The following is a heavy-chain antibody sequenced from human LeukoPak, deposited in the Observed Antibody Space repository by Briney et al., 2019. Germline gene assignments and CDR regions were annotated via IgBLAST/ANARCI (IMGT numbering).Heavy chain of an antibody. CDR3: ASIRVAGTWYFDY. CDR2: IHTSGRT. V-gene: IGHV4-61*01. CDR1: GDSVSSGNSY. J-gene: IGHJ4*02. Sequence: SETLSLTCSVSGDSVSSGNSYWNWIRQPPGKGLEWIGSIHTSGRTTYNPSLKSRVTISVDTSKNQFSLKLSSVTAADTAVYYCASIRVAGTWYFDYWGQGTLVTVSS. D-gene: IGHD6-19*01.